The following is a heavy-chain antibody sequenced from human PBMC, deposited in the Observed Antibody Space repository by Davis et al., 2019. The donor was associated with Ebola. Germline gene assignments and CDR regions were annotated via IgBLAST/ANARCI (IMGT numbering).Heavy chain of an antibody. CDR2: ISGSGGST. J-gene: IGHJ4*02. V-gene: IGHV3-23*01. CDR1: GFTFSSYA. D-gene: IGHD6-6*01. CDR3: AREQLVALILDY. Sequence: GGSLRLSCAASGFTFSSYAMSWVRQAPGKGLEWVSAISGSGGSTYYADSVKGRFTISRDNAKNSLYLQMNSLRAEDTAVYYCAREQLVALILDYWGQGTLVTVSS.